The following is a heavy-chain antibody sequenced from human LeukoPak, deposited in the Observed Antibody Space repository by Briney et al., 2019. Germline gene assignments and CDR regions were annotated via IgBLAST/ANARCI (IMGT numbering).Heavy chain of an antibody. CDR2: ISGSGGST. CDR1: GFTFSSYA. V-gene: IGHV3-23*01. Sequence: GGSLRLSCAASGFTFSSYAMSWVRQAPGKGLEWVSAISGSGGSTYYADSVKGRFTISRDNSKNTLYLQMNSLRAEDTAVYYCARYYYDSSGYYYFDYWGQGTLVTVSS. CDR3: ARYYYDSSGYYYFDY. J-gene: IGHJ4*02. D-gene: IGHD3-22*01.